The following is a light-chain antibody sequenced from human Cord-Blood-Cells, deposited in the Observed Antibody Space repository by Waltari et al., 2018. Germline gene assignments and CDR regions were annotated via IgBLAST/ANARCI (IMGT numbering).Light chain of an antibody. CDR1: SSDVGGYNY. V-gene: IGLV2-14*01. CDR2: DVS. J-gene: IGLJ1*01. CDR3: SSYTSSSTL. Sequence: QSALTQPASVSGSPGQSTTISCTGTSSDVGGYNYVSWYQQHPGKAPKLMIYDVSTRPAGVSTRFSGSKSGNTASLTISGLQAEDEADYYCSSYTSSSTLFGTGTKVTVL.